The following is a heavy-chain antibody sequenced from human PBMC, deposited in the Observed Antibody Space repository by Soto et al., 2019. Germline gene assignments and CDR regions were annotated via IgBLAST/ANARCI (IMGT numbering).Heavy chain of an antibody. CDR3: AHRVLRTVFGLVTTTAIYFDF. V-gene: IGHV2-5*02. J-gene: IGHJ4*02. CDR2: IYWDDDK. CDR1: GFSLTTSGVG. Sequence: QITLNESGPTVVRPTETLTLTCRFSGFSLTTSGVGVGWIRQSPGKAPEWLALIYWDDDKRYSDSLKSRLNITKDTSKNQVVLTVSDLDPTDTATYYCAHRVLRTVFGLVTTTAIYFDFWGQGTPVAVSS. D-gene: IGHD3-3*01.